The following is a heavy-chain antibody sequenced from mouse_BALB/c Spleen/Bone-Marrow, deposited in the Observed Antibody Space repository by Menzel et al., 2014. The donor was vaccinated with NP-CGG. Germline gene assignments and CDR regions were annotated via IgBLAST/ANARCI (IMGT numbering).Heavy chain of an antibody. D-gene: IGHD1-1*01. Sequence: EVHLVESGGGLVPPGGSRKLSCAASGFTFSSFGMHWVRQAPEKGLEWVAYISSGSSTVYYADKVMGRFTISRDNPKNTLFLQMTSLRSEDTAMYYCARSGSSSGYFDYWGQGTTLTVSS. CDR3: ARSGSSSGYFDY. CDR1: GFTFSSFG. CDR2: ISSGSSTV. J-gene: IGHJ2*01. V-gene: IGHV5-17*02.